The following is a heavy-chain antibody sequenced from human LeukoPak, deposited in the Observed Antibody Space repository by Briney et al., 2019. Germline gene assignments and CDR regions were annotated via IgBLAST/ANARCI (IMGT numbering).Heavy chain of an antibody. CDR1: GFTFNDYY. CDR3: ATDGAGFDT. V-gene: IGHV3-11*01. J-gene: IGHJ5*02. CDR2: INIGGTNT. Sequence: GSLRLSCAASGFTFNDYYMSWIRQAPGKGLEWLSYINIGGTNTHYADSVKGRFTISRDNAKKSLYLEMNNLRAEDTAVYYCATDGAGFDTWGQGVLVTVSS.